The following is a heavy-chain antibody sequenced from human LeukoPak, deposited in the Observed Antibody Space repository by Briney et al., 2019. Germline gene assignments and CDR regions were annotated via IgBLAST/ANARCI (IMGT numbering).Heavy chain of an antibody. CDR2: IYTSGST. J-gene: IGHJ4*02. CDR1: GGSISTYY. D-gene: IGHD6-13*01. CDR3: ARAAFESIAAAGTHFDY. Sequence: SETLSLTCTVSGGSISTYYWSWIRQPAGKGLEWIGRIYTSGSTNYNPSLKSRVTISVDTSKNQFSLKLSSVTAADTAVYYCARAAFESIAAAGTHFDYWGQGTLVTVSS. V-gene: IGHV4-4*07.